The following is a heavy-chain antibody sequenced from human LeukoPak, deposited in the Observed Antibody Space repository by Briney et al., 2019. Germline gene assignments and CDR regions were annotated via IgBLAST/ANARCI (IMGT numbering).Heavy chain of an antibody. V-gene: IGHV1-3*03. J-gene: IGHJ4*02. CDR1: GYTFTSYA. CDR2: INAGNGNT. Sequence: GASVKVSCKASGYTFTSYAMHWVRQAPGQRLEWMGWINAGNGNTKYSQEFQGRVTITRDTAASTAYMQLSSLRSEDMAVYYCARSAGIYYGSGSYYELGYWGQGTLVPVSS. D-gene: IGHD3-10*01. CDR3: ARSAGIYYGSGSYYELGY.